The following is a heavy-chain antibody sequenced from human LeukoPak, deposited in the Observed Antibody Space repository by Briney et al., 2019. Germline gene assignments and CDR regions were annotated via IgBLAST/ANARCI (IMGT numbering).Heavy chain of an antibody. V-gene: IGHV4-59*08. Sequence: SETLSLTCTVSGGSISNYYWSWFRQPPGKGLEWIGYIYYSGSTNYNPSLKSRVTISVDTSKNQFSLKLSSVTAADAAVYYCARGGKSYYYYMDVWGKGTTVTISS. J-gene: IGHJ6*03. CDR1: GGSISNYY. CDR2: IYYSGST. D-gene: IGHD1-26*01. CDR3: ARGGKSYYYYMDV.